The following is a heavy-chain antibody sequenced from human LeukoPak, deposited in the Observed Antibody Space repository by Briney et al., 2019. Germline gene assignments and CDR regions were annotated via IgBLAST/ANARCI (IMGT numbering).Heavy chain of an antibody. CDR1: GFTFIGHS. V-gene: IGHV3-48*02. CDR2: ITSSGSTI. D-gene: IGHD6-6*01. J-gene: IGHJ4*02. Sequence: PGGSLRLSCAASGFTFIGHSINWVRQAPGKGLEWVSSITSSGSTIYSADSVKGRFSISRDNAKNSLHLQMNSLRDEDTAVYFCAREYSSSSGKALDYWGQGTLVTVSS. CDR3: AREYSSSSGKALDY.